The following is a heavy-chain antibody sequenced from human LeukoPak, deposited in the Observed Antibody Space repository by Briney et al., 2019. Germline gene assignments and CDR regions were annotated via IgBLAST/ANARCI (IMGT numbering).Heavy chain of an antibody. Sequence: SETLSLTCIVFGDSISSHYWSWIRQPPGKGLEWIGYFNYSGSTNYNPSLKSRVTISVDTSKNHLSLKLSAVTAADTAVYYCARLRVAGHSYYFDYWGQGTLVTVSS. J-gene: IGHJ4*02. D-gene: IGHD6-19*01. V-gene: IGHV4-59*11. CDR3: ARLRVAGHSYYFDY. CDR1: GDSISSHY. CDR2: FNYSGST.